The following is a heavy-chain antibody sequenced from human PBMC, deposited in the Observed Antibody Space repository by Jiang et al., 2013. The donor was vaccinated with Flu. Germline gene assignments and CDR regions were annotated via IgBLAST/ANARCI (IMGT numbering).Heavy chain of an antibody. Sequence: EVKKPGASVKVSCKASGYTFTSYVIHWVRQAPGQGLEWLGWINTGNGNTKNSQKFQGRVAITRDTSATTVYMELSSLRSEDTAVYYCARDSAGRKDFDYWGQGALVTVSS. J-gene: IGHJ4*02. CDR2: INTGNGNT. CDR3: ARDSAGRKDFDY. CDR1: GYTFTSYV. V-gene: IGHV1-3*04. D-gene: IGHD6-13*01.